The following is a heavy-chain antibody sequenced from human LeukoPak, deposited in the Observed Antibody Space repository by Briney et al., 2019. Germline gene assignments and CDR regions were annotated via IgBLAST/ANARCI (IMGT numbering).Heavy chain of an antibody. CDR1: GYTFTGYH. D-gene: IGHD2-2*01. J-gene: IGHJ4*02. CDR3: ARDYCSSTSCLFDY. CDR2: INPNSGDT. V-gene: IGHV1-2*06. Sequence: ASVKVSCKASGYTFTGYHMHWVRQAPGQGLEWMGRINPNSGDTNYAQKFQGRVTMTRDTSISTAYMELSRLRSDDTAVYHCARDYCSSTSCLFDYWGQGTLVTVSS.